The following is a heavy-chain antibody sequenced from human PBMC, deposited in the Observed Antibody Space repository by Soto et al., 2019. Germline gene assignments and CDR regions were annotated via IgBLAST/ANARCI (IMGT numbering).Heavy chain of an antibody. Sequence: SETLSLTCTVSGGSISSSSYYWGWIRQPPGKGLEWIGSIYYSGSTYYNPSLKSRVTISVDTSKNQFSLKLSSVTAADTAVYYCARKKFRSGYRGNWFDPWGQGTLVTVSS. D-gene: IGHD3-22*01. J-gene: IGHJ5*02. CDR2: IYYSGST. CDR1: GGSISSSSYY. V-gene: IGHV4-39*01. CDR3: ARKKFRSGYRGNWFDP.